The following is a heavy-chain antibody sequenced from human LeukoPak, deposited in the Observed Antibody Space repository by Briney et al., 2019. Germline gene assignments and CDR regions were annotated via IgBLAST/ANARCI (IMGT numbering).Heavy chain of an antibody. CDR2: INHSGST. CDR1: GGSFSGYY. D-gene: IGHD3-16*01. Sequence: SETLSLTCAVYGGSFSGYYWSWIRQPPGKGLEWIGEINHSGSTNYNPSLKSRVTISVDTSKNQFSLKLSSVTAADTAVYYCARIRPGGAPPDYWGQGILVTVSS. J-gene: IGHJ4*02. V-gene: IGHV4-34*01. CDR3: ARIRPGGAPPDY.